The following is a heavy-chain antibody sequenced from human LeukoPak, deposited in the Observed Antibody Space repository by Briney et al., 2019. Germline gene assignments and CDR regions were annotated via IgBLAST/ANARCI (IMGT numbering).Heavy chain of an antibody. J-gene: IGHJ4*02. CDR2: ISSSSSYI. Sequence: GSLRLSCAASGFTFSSYSMNWVRQAPGKGLEWVSSISSSSSYIYYADSVKGRFTISRDNAKNSLYLQMNSLRAEDTAVYYCAREVGILSHFDYWGQGTLVTVSS. CDR3: AREVGILSHFDY. D-gene: IGHD2-21*01. CDR1: GFTFSSYS. V-gene: IGHV3-21*01.